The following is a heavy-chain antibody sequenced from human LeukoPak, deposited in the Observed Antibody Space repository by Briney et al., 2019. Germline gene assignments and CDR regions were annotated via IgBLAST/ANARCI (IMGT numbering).Heavy chain of an antibody. Sequence: ASVKVSCKASGYTFTGYYMYWVRQAPGQGLEWMGWINPNSGGTNYAQKFQGRVTMTRDTSISTAYMELSRLRSDDTAVYYCAGGYCSSTSCPLDYYYYGMDVWGQGTTVTVSS. CDR3: AGGYCSSTSCPLDYYYYGMDV. CDR2: INPNSGGT. V-gene: IGHV1-2*02. CDR1: GYTFTGYY. J-gene: IGHJ6*02. D-gene: IGHD2-2*01.